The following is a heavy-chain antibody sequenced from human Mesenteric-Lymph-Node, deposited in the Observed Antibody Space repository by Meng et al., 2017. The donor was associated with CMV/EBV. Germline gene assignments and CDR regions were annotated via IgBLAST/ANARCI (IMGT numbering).Heavy chain of an antibody. D-gene: IGHD1-20*01. Sequence: GESLKISCAASGFTFSDYYMSWIRQAPGKGLEWVSYISSSGSTIYYADSVKGRFTISRDNAKNSLYLQMNSLRAEDTAVYYCARGNVDNWNDVDNWFDPWGQGTLVTVSS. CDR3: ARGNVDNWNDVDNWFDP. V-gene: IGHV3-11*04. CDR1: GFTFSDYY. J-gene: IGHJ5*02. CDR2: ISSSGSTI.